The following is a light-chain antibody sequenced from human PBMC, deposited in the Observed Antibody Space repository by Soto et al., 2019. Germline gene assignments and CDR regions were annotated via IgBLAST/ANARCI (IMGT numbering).Light chain of an antibody. CDR1: QGIRHY. V-gene: IGKV1-27*01. J-gene: IGKJ1*01. CDR2: EAS. CDR3: QNFDSAPQT. Sequence: DIQVTQSPSSVSGSVGDRFSITCRASQGIRHYLAWYQQKPGKVPKLLIYEASNLQSGVPSRFRGGGSGTEFTLTISSLQPEDVATYYCQNFDSAPQTFGQGTKVDIK.